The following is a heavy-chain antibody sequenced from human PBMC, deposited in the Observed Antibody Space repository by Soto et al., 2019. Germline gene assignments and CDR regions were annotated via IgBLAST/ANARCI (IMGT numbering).Heavy chain of an antibody. D-gene: IGHD3-22*01. CDR3: ARGWFSSGYYSSTGGMDV. V-gene: IGHV4-30-4*01. Sequence: PSETLSLTCNVSGGSISSGDYYWSCIRQPPWKGLEWIGYIYYSGSTYYNPSLKSRVTISVDTSKNQFSLKLSSVTAADTAVYYCARGWFSSGYYSSTGGMDVWGQGTTVPVYS. J-gene: IGHJ6*02. CDR1: GGSISSGDYY. CDR2: IYYSGST.